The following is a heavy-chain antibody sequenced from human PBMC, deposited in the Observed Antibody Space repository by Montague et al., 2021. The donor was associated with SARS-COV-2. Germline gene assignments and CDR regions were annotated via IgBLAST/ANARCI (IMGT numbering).Heavy chain of an antibody. CDR1: GFTLSSYG. CDR2: IWYDGSNK. CDR3: ARDEISSGFHFDY. Sequence: SLRLYCAASGFTLSSYGMHWVRQVSGKGLEWVAVIWYDGSNKYYADSVKGRFTISRDNSKNTLYLQMNSLRAEETAVYYCARDEISSGFHFDYWGQGTLVTVSS. J-gene: IGHJ4*02. D-gene: IGHD6-19*01. V-gene: IGHV3-33*01.